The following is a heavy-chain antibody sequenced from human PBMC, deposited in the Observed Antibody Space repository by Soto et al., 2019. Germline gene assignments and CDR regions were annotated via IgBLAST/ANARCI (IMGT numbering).Heavy chain of an antibody. J-gene: IGHJ4*02. CDR3: AKGGRQWLVTSDFNY. Sequence: VQLVESGGGVVQPGRSLRLSCAASGFTFSDYAMHWVRQAPGKGLEWVAVVSHDGRNTHYADSVKGRFTISRDSSKNTVSLEMPSLRAEDTAVYCCAKGGRQWLVTSDFNYWGQGALVTVSS. CDR2: VSHDGRNT. D-gene: IGHD6-19*01. V-gene: IGHV3-30*18. CDR1: GFTFSDYA.